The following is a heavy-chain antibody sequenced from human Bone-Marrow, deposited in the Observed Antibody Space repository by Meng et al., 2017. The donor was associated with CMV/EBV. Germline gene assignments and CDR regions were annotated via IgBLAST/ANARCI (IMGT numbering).Heavy chain of an antibody. Sequence: CGIRAVRQAPGPGLEWMGWISAYNGNTNYAQKLQGRVTMTTDTSTSTAYMELRSLRSDDTAVYYCARDPNGGSITIFGLVGRDWFDPWGQGTLVTVSS. D-gene: IGHD3-3*01. CDR3: ARDPNGGSITIFGLVGRDWFDP. J-gene: IGHJ5*02. V-gene: IGHV1-18*01. CDR1: CG. CDR2: ISAYNGNT.